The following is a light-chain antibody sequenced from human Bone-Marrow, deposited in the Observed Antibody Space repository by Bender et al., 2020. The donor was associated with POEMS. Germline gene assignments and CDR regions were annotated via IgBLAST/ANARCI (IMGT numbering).Light chain of an antibody. CDR3: SSWDDSLSGWV. CDR1: SSNIESNN. J-gene: IGLJ3*02. Sequence: QSVLIQPPSASGTFGQSVIISCSGSSSNIESNNVYWYQQFPGTAPRLVVYSNYQRPSGVPARFSGSKSGTSASLAISDIQSEDEGDYYCSSWDDSLSGWVFGGGTKLTVL. CDR2: SNY. V-gene: IGLV1-44*01.